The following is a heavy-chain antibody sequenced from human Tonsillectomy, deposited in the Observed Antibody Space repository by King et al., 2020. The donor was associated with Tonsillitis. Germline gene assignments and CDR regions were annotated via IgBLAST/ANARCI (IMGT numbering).Heavy chain of an antibody. V-gene: IGHV3-23*04. Sequence: VQLVESGGSLVEPGGSLRLSCAASGFSFRTYDMAWVRQAPGKGLEWVSGFSADGGNTFYADSGKGRFTISRDNSKYTLFLQMNSLRPEDTAVYYCAKADDKFDYWGQGTLVTVSS. CDR2: FSADGGNT. CDR3: AKADDKFDY. CDR1: GFSFRTYD. J-gene: IGHJ4*02. D-gene: IGHD3-9*01.